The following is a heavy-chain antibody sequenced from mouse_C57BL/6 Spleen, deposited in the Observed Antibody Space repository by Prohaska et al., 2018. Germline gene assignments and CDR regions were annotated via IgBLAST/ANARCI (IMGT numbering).Heavy chain of an antibody. D-gene: IGHD1-1*01. Sequence: QVQLQQSGAELVRPGTSVKVSCKASGYAFTNYLIEWVKQRPGQGLEWIGVINPGSGGTNYNEKFKGKATLTADKSSSTAYMQLSSLTSEDSAVYFCARNAPYLLLRQAWFAYWGQGTLVTVSA. CDR3: ARNAPYLLLRQAWFAY. J-gene: IGHJ3*01. CDR2: INPGSGGT. CDR1: GYAFTNYL. V-gene: IGHV1-54*01.